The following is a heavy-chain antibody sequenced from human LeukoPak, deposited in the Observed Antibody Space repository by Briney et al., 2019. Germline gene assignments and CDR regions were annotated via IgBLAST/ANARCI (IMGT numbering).Heavy chain of an antibody. Sequence: GRSLRLSCAASGFTFSSYAMRWVRQAPGKGLEWVAVISYDGSNKYYADSVEGRFTISRDNSKNTLYLQMNSLRAEDTAVYYCARAGYSSGWYQGNWFDPWGQGTLVTVSS. D-gene: IGHD6-19*01. CDR1: GFTFSSYA. V-gene: IGHV3-30*04. CDR2: ISYDGSNK. CDR3: ARAGYSSGWYQGNWFDP. J-gene: IGHJ5*02.